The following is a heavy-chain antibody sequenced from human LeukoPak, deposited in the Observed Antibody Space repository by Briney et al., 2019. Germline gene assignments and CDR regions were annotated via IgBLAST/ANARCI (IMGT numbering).Heavy chain of an antibody. CDR1: GGSISSSNW. Sequence: SETLSLTCAVSGGSISSSNWWSWVRQPPGKGLEWIGEIYHSGSTNYNPSLKSRVTISVDKSKNHFSLKLSSMTAADTAVYYCAREVNYGDYGDNAFDIWGQGTMVTVSS. CDR3: AREVNYGDYGDNAFDI. D-gene: IGHD4-17*01. V-gene: IGHV4-4*02. CDR2: IYHSGST. J-gene: IGHJ3*02.